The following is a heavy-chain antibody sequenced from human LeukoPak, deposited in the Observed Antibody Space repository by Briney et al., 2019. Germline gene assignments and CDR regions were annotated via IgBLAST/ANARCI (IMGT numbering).Heavy chain of an antibody. V-gene: IGHV3-33*01. CDR2: IWYDGTDK. CDR3: AREASLSGCYFDY. CDR1: GFTFSSYG. D-gene: IGHD5-12*01. Sequence: QTGGSMRLSCSASGFTFSSYGMHWVRQAPGNGLEWVAVIWYDGTDKYYGDSVKGRFTIYRDNSKNTLFLQMNSLRAEDTALYYCAREASLSGCYFDYWGQGTLVTVSS. J-gene: IGHJ4*02.